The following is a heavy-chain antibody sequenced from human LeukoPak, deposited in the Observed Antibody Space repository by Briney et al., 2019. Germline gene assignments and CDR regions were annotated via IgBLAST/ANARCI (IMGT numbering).Heavy chain of an antibody. J-gene: IGHJ6*02. CDR3: DV. CDR2: ISATSTFI. Sequence: PGGSLRLSCSASGFTFSRHHMTWVRQAPGKGLEWVSSISATSTFIEDADSVEGRFTISRDNAKNSVYYCATIPTGGLVRAGVIDVWGQGTTVTVSS. V-gene: IGHV3-21*01. D-gene: IGHD2-21*01. CDR1: GFTFSRHH.